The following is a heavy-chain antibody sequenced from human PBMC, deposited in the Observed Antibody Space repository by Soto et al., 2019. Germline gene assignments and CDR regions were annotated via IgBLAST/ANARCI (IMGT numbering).Heavy chain of an antibody. J-gene: IGHJ4*02. CDR3: AKEYGSTWIDH. CDR1: GFTFSTYG. V-gene: IGHV3-30*18. CDR2: MSYDGTKQ. D-gene: IGHD6-13*01. Sequence: GGSLRLSCAASGFTFSTYGMHWVRQAPGKGLGWVAAMSYDGTKQYYVDSVKGRFTISRDNSRNTLFLQLNSLRDEDTAVYYCAKEYGSTWIDHWGQGTPVTVS.